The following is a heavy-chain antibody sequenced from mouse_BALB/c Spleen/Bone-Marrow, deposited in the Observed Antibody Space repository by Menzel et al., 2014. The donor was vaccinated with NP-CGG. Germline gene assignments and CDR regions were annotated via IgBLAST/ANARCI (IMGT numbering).Heavy chain of an antibody. D-gene: IGHD1-1*01. Sequence: EVQLVESGGGLVKPGGSLKLSCAVSGFAFSSYDMSWVRQTPEKRLEWVAYISSGGGSTYYPDTVKGRFTISRDNAKNTLYLQMSSLKSEDTAMYYCARQSRAWFAYWGQGTLVTVSA. V-gene: IGHV5-12-1*01. CDR2: ISSGGGST. CDR1: GFAFSSYD. J-gene: IGHJ3*01. CDR3: ARQSRAWFAY.